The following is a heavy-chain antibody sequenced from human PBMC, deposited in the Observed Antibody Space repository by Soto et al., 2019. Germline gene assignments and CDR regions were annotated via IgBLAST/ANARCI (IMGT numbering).Heavy chain of an antibody. CDR1: GFILSSDW. CDR3: ARARGMTTVPNMLFDI. D-gene: IGHD4-17*01. V-gene: IGHV3-7*03. CDR2: IREDGSQK. J-gene: IGHJ3*02. Sequence: QSGGSLRLSCAVSGFILSSDWMSWVRQAPGKGLEWVAYIREDGSQKYFVDSVKGRFTISRDNAKNSLYLQMNSLRAEDTAVYYCARARGMTTVPNMLFDIWGQGTMVTVSS.